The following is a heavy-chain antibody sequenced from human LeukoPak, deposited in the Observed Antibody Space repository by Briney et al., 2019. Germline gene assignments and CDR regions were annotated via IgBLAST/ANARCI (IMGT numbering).Heavy chain of an antibody. CDR1: GGSISSYY. CDR2: IYYSGST. CDR3: ARHSGYYYARDAFDI. V-gene: IGHV4-59*08. J-gene: IGHJ3*02. Sequence: SETLSLTCTVSGGSISSYYWSWLRQPPGKGLEWIGYIYYSGSTNYNPSLKSRVTISVDTSRNQFSLKLSSVTAADTAVCYCARHSGYYYARDAFDIWGQGTMVTVSS. D-gene: IGHD3-22*01.